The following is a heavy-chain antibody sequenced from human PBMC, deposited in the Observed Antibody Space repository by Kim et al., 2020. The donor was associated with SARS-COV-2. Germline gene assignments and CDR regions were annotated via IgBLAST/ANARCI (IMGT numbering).Heavy chain of an antibody. CDR2: ISYDGSNK. D-gene: IGHD6-19*01. CDR1: GFTFSSYA. CDR3: ARDPPSGWYNYYYYYGMDV. Sequence: GGSLRLSCAASGFTFSSYAMHWVRQAPGKGLEWVAVISYDGSNKYYADSVKGRFTISRDNSKNTLYLQMNSLRAEDTAVYYCARDPPSGWYNYYYYYGMDVWGQGATVTVSS. V-gene: IGHV3-30-3*01. J-gene: IGHJ6*02.